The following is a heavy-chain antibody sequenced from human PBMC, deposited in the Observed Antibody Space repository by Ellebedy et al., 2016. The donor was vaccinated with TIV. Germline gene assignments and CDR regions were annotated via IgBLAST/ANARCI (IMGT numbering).Heavy chain of an antibody. CDR2: IITFFGTA. CDR3: AKGNAAAADTSVYYYYMDV. CDR1: GGTFSSYA. Sequence: AASVKVSCKDSGGTFSSYALSWVRQAPGQGLAWMGGIITFFGTANYAQKFQGRVTITADESTNTAYMELNSLRSEDTAVYYCAKGNAAAADTSVYYYYMDVWGQGTTVTVSS. J-gene: IGHJ6*02. V-gene: IGHV1-69*13. D-gene: IGHD6-13*01.